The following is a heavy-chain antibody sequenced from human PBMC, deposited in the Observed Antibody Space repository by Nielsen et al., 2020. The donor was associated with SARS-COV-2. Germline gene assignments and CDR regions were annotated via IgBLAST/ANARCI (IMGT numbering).Heavy chain of an antibody. J-gene: IGHJ4*02. CDR3: AREGSMVRGTL. V-gene: IGHV4-30-2*01. D-gene: IGHD3-10*01. Sequence: SETLSLTCAVSGGSISSGGYSWSWIRQPPGKGLEWIGYIYHSGSTYYNPSLKSRVTISVDRSKNQFSLKLSSVTAADTAVYYCAREGSMVRGTLWGQGTLVTVSS. CDR2: IYHSGST. CDR1: GGSISSGGYS.